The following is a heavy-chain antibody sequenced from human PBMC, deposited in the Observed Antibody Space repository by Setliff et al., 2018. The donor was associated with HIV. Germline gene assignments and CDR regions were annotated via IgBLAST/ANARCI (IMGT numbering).Heavy chain of an antibody. CDR3: AREVDLSRGVDY. V-gene: IGHV4-34*12. J-gene: IGHJ4*02. Sequence: LSLTCAVHGEFPIGYYWSWIRQPPGKGLEWIGEIIDSGATNYNPSLESRVILSIDTSKKLISLNLTSVTAADTAVYYCAREVDLSRGVDYWGQGTVVTVSS. CDR2: IIDSGAT. CDR1: GEFPIGYY. D-gene: IGHD2-15*01.